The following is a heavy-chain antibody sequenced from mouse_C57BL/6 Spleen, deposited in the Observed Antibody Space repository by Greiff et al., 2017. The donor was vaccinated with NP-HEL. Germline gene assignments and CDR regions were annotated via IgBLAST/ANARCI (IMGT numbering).Heavy chain of an antibody. CDR2: IDPENGAT. Sequence: VQLQQSGAELVRPGASVKLSCTASGFNIKDDYMHWVKQRPEQGLEWIGWIDPENGATEYASKFQGQATITADTSSTTAYLQLSSLTSKDTAVYYCTTSGYYGSSYAWFAYWGQGTLVTVSA. J-gene: IGHJ3*01. CDR3: TTSGYYGSSYAWFAY. V-gene: IGHV14-4*01. D-gene: IGHD1-1*01. CDR1: GFNIKDDY.